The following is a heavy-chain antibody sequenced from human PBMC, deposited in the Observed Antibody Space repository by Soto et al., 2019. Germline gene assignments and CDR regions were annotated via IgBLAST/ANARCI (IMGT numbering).Heavy chain of an antibody. CDR2: IIPILGIA. Sequence: QVQLVQSGAEVKKPGSSVKVSCKASGGTFSSYTISWVRQAPGQGLEWMGRIIPILGIANYAQKFQGRVTITADKSTSTAYMELSSLRSEDTAVYYCARGGDYGDDGGAFDIWGQGTMVTVSS. CDR3: ARGGDYGDDGGAFDI. CDR1: GGTFSSYT. V-gene: IGHV1-69*02. J-gene: IGHJ3*02. D-gene: IGHD4-17*01.